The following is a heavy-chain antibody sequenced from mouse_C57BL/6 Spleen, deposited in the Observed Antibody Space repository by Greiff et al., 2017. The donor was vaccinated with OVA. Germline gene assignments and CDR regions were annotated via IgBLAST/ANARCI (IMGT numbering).Heavy chain of an antibody. CDR1: GYTFTTYP. V-gene: IGHV1-47*01. CDR2: FHPYNDDT. J-gene: IGHJ2*01. Sequence: QVQLKESGAELVKPGASVKMSCKASGYTFTTYPIEWMKQNHGKSLEWIGNFHPYNDDTKYNEKFKGKATLTVEKSSSTVYLELSRLTSDDSAVYNWARGYYNVSQYYFDYWGQGTLSQSPQ. D-gene: IGHD1-1*01. CDR3: ARGYYNVSQYYFDY.